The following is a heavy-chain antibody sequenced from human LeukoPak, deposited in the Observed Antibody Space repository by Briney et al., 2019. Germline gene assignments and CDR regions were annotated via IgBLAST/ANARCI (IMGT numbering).Heavy chain of an antibody. CDR3: AIDFWSGYSDY. V-gene: IGHV3-30*02. CDR2: IRHDGNNQ. Sequence: GGSLRLSCAASGFTFSAHGMHWVCQAPGKGLEWVAYIRHDGNNQQYVDSVKGRFTISRDNSKNMLYLQMNSLRVEDTAVYYCAIDFWSGYSDYWGEGTLVTVSS. D-gene: IGHD3-3*01. CDR1: GFTFSAHG. J-gene: IGHJ4*02.